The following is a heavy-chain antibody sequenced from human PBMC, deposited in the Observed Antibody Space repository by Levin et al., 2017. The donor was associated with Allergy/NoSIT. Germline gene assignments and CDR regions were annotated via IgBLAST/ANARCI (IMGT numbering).Heavy chain of an antibody. V-gene: IGHV3-13*04. Sequence: GGSLRLSCAASGFTFSRHDMHWVRQVPGKSPEWVSVINTADITDYSDSVKGRFTISRDNGKNTFYLQMNSLRAGDTAVYYCAREGLEGLDAFDAWGRGTIVTVSS. CDR2: INTADIT. CDR1: GFTFSRHD. CDR3: AREGLEGLDAFDA. D-gene: IGHD3-16*01. J-gene: IGHJ3*01.